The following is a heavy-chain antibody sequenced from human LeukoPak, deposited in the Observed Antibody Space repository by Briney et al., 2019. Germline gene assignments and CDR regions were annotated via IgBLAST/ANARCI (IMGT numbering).Heavy chain of an antibody. CDR3: ARALAGGTHYDILTGYYPYYYYYGIDV. D-gene: IGHD3-9*01. CDR2: IIPIFGPA. CDR1: AGTISSYA. V-gene: IGHV1-69*01. Sequence: SVKVSCKAAAGTISSYAISWERHPPRQGLEWMGGIIPIFGPATYAKKIQDRVTITADESTSTAYMELSSRRSEDTPVYCWARALAGGTHYDILTGYYPYYYYYGIDVWGKGTPVTVSS. J-gene: IGHJ6*04.